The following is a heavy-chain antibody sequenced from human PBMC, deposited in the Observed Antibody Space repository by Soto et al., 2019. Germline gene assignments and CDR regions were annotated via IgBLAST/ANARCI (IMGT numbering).Heavy chain of an antibody. CDR3: AGRSTSCYCVDY. J-gene: IGHJ4*02. CDR1: GGSISSGDYY. Sequence: RPSETLSLTCTVSGGSISSGDYYWSWIRQPPGKGLEWIGCIYYSGSTYYNPSLKSRVTISVDTSKNQFSLKLSSVTAADTAVYYCAGRSTSCYCVDYWGQGTLVTVSS. CDR2: IYYSGST. D-gene: IGHD2-2*01. V-gene: IGHV4-30-4*01.